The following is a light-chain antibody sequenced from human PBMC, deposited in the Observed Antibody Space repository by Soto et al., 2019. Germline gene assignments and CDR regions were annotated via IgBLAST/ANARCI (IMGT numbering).Light chain of an antibody. J-gene: IGKJ1*01. V-gene: IGKV1-5*01. CDR3: QQYNSYSWT. CDR2: DAS. CDR1: QSISSW. Sequence: IQFTQSPSSLSASVGDRVTITCLSSQSISSWLAWYQQKPGKAPKLLIYDASSLESGVPSRFSGSGSGTEFTLTISSLQPDDFATYYCQQYNSYSWTFGQGTKVDIK.